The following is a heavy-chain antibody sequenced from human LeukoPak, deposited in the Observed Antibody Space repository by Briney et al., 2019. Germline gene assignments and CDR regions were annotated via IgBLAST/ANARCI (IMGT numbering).Heavy chain of an antibody. V-gene: IGHV3-30*18. CDR3: AKDLTDLGYYDSSGPFDY. CDR2: ISYAGSNK. D-gene: IGHD3-22*01. CDR1: EFTFSSYG. J-gene: IGHJ4*02. Sequence: GGSLRLSCAASEFTFSSYGMHWVRQAPGKGLEWVAVISYAGSNKYYADSVKGRFTISRDNSKNTLYLQMNSLRAEDTAVYYCAKDLTDLGYYDSSGPFDYWGQGTLVTVSS.